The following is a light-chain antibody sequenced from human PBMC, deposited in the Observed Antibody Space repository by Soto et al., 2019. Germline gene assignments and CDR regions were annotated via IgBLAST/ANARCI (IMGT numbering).Light chain of an antibody. CDR3: AAWDDSLNGHVV. CDR1: NSNIESNT. J-gene: IGLJ2*01. Sequence: QSVLTQPPSASGTPGQRVTISCSGSNSNIESNTVNWYQQLLGTAPQLLIYSNNQRPSWVPARFSGSKSGTSASLAISGLQSDDEADYYCAAWDDSLNGHVVFGGGTKLTVL. CDR2: SNN. V-gene: IGLV1-44*01.